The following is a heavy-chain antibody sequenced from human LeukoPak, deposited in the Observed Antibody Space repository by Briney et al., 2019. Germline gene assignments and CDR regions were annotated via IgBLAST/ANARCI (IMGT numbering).Heavy chain of an antibody. CDR3: ARDRAPVASFDY. CDR1: GFTFTTYW. Sequence: GGSLRLSCAASGFTFTTYWMHWVRQAPGKGLEWVSSISSSSSYIYYADSVKGRFTISRDNAKNSLYLQMNSLRAEDTAVYYCARDRAPVASFDYWGQGTLVTVSS. CDR2: ISSSSSYI. J-gene: IGHJ4*02. V-gene: IGHV3-21*01. D-gene: IGHD5-12*01.